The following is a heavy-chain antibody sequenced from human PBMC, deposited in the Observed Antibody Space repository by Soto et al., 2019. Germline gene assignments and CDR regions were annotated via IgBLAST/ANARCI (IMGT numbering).Heavy chain of an antibody. CDR2: ISWNSGRI. D-gene: IGHD6-19*01. J-gene: IGHJ5*02. Sequence: EVQLVESGGGLVQPGRSLRLSCAASGFTVDDYAMHWVRQAPGKGLEWVSGISWNSGRIGYADSVKGRFTISRDNAKNSLYLQMNSLRAEDTALYYCAKSRIAVAGTYNWFDPWGQGTLVTVSS. CDR1: GFTVDDYA. V-gene: IGHV3-9*01. CDR3: AKSRIAVAGTYNWFDP.